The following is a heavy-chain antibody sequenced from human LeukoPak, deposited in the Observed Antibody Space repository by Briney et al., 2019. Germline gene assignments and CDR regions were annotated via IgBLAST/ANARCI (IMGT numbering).Heavy chain of an antibody. Sequence: GGSLRLSCAASGFTFDDYGMNWVRHAPGKGLEWVSGISWNGGSTGYADSVKGRFTISRDNAKNSLYLQMNSLRAEDTALYYCARAGLGAFDIWGQGTMVTVSS. CDR2: ISWNGGST. J-gene: IGHJ3*02. V-gene: IGHV3-20*04. CDR3: ARAGLGAFDI. CDR1: GFTFDDYG.